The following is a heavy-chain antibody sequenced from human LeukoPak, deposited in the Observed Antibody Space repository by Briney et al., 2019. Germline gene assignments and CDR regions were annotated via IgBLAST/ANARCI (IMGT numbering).Heavy chain of an antibody. V-gene: IGHV1-18*01. CDR3: ARVLADITIFGVVIKSGAALDY. J-gene: IGHJ4*02. D-gene: IGHD3-3*01. CDR1: GYTFTSYG. Sequence: ASVKVSCKASGYTFTSYGISWVRQAPGQGLEWMGWISAYNGNTNYAQKLQGRVTMTTDTSTSTAYMELRSLRSDDTAVYYCARVLADITIFGVVIKSGAALDYWGQGTLVTVSS. CDR2: ISAYNGNT.